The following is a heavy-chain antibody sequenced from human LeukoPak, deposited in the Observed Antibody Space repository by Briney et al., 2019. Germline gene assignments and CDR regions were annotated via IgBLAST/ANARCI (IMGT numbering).Heavy chain of an antibody. V-gene: IGHV3-23*01. CDR1: GFSFSAYG. CDR2: ISGSGGST. D-gene: IGHD5-18*01. J-gene: IGHJ4*02. CDR3: AKDVGVQLWLYFDY. Sequence: GGSLRLSCAASGFSFSAYGVHWVRQAPGKGLEWVSAISGSGGSTYYADSVKGRFTISRDNSKNTLYLQMNSLRAEDTAVYYCAKDVGVQLWLYFDYWGQGTLVTVSS.